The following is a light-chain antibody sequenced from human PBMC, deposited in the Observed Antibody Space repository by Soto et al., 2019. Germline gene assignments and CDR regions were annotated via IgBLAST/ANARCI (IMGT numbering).Light chain of an antibody. J-gene: IGLJ1*01. Sequence: QAVVTQPRSVSGSPGQSVTISCTGTSSDVGRYDYVSWYQQHPGKAPKLIIYDVTERPAGVPDRFSGSKSGNTASLTISGLQAEDEADYSCCSFAGSFSYVFGGGTKVTVL. CDR2: DVT. CDR3: CSFAGSFSYV. CDR1: SSDVGRYDY. V-gene: IGLV2-11*01.